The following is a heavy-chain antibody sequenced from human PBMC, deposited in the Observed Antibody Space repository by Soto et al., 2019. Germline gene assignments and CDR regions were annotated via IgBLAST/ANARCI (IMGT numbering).Heavy chain of an antibody. CDR2: IIPIFGTA. V-gene: IGHV1-69*13. D-gene: IGHD6-13*01. CDR3: ATRRRGAAGSAVDY. CDR1: GGTFSSYA. J-gene: IGHJ4*02. Sequence: ASVKVSCKASGGTFSSYAISWVRQAPGQGLEWMGGIIPIFGTANYAQKFQGRVTITADESTSTAYMELSSLRSEETAVYYCATRRRGAAGSAVDYWGQGTLVTVSS.